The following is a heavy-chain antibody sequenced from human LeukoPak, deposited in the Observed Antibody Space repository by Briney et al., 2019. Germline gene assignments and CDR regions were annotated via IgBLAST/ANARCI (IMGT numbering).Heavy chain of an antibody. CDR2: INPNSGGT. J-gene: IGHJ4*02. D-gene: IGHD6-13*01. V-gene: IGHV1-2*02. Sequence: ASVKVSCKASGYTFTSYGISWVRQAPGQGLEWMGWINPNSGGTNYAQKFQGRVTMTRDTSISTAYMELSRLRSDDTAAYYCARVGYSSSWYGYWGQGTLVTVSS. CDR3: ARVGYSSSWYGY. CDR1: GYTFTSYG.